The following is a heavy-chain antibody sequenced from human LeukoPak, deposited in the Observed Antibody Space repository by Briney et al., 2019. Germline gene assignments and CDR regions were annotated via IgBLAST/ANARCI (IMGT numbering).Heavy chain of an antibody. J-gene: IGHJ4*02. CDR2: ISSSISYI. V-gene: IGHV3-21*01. CDR1: GFIFSSYS. CDR3: ARVPTYGSIFDY. Sequence: PGGALRLSCAASGFIFSSYSMNWVRQAPGNGLEWVSSISSSISYIYYADSVRGRFTISRDNAKNTLYLQMNSLRADDTAMYYCARVPTYGSIFDYWGQGNLVTVSS. D-gene: IGHD3-10*01.